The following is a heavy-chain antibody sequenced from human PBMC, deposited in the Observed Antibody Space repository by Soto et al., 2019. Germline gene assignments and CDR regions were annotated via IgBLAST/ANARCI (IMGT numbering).Heavy chain of an antibody. J-gene: IGHJ5*02. CDR2: VYSTEIT. CDR1: RNSISSYF. V-gene: IGHV4-59*01. Sequence: SETLSLTCTVSRNSISSYFWSWIRQPPGKRLELLGYVYSTEITNINPFLKGRVAMSIDTSKNQFSLKVRSVTAADTAVYYCARGSEAWFDPGGQGTLVTVSS. CDR3: ARGSEAWFDP.